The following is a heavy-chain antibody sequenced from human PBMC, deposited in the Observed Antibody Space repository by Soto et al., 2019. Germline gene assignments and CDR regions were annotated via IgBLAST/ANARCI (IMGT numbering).Heavy chain of an antibody. CDR1: GFSLSTSGVG. V-gene: IGHV2-5*02. CDR3: APSLGIAAASTSSGYFDL. J-gene: IGHJ2*01. Sequence: QITLKESGPTLVKPTQTLTLTCTFSGFSLSTSGVGVGWIRQPPGKALEWLALIYWDDDKRYSPSLKSRLTITKATTKNQVVLTMTTMNPVDTATYYCAPSLGIAAASTSSGYFDLWGRGTLVTVSS. D-gene: IGHD6-13*01. CDR2: IYWDDDK.